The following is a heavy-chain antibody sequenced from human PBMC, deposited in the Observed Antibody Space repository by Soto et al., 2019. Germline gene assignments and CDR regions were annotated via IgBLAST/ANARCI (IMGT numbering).Heavy chain of an antibody. Sequence: SETLSLTCTVSGGSISSYYWSWIRQPPGKGLEWIGYIYYSGSTNYNPSLKSRVTISVDTSKNQFSLKLSSVTAADTAVYYCARGKLERRYFDYWGQGTLVTVS. V-gene: IGHV4-59*01. D-gene: IGHD1-1*01. CDR1: GGSISSYY. J-gene: IGHJ4*02. CDR3: ARGKLERRYFDY. CDR2: IYYSGST.